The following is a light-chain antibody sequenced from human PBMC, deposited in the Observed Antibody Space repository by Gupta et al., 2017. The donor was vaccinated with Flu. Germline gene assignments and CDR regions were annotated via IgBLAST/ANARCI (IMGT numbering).Light chain of an antibody. V-gene: IGKV1-5*03. Sequence: SWLAWYQQKPGKAPKLLIYKASSLESGVPSRFSGSGSGTDLPPPIHSLRPGAFATYYSQQYDSYSTFAQGTKVEIK. CDR2: KAS. CDR3: QQYDSYST. J-gene: IGKJ1*01. CDR1: SW.